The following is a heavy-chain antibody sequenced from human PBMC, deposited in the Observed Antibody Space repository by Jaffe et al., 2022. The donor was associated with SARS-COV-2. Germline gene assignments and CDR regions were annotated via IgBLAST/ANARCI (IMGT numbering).Heavy chain of an antibody. CDR1: GFTFSSYS. D-gene: IGHD2-2*01. J-gene: IGHJ6*02. CDR3: ARVGVVPAANNPYYYYGMDV. V-gene: IGHV3-21*01. Sequence: EVQLVESGGGLVKPGGSLRLSCAASGFTFSSYSMNWVRQAPGKGLEWVSSISSSSSYIYYADSVKGRFTISRDNAKNSLYLQMNSLRAEDTAVYYCARVGVVPAANNPYYYYGMDVWGQGTTVTVSS. CDR2: ISSSSSYI.